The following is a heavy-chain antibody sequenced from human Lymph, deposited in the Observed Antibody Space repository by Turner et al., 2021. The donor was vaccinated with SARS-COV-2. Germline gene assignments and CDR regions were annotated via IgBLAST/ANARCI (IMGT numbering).Heavy chain of an antibody. V-gene: IGHV3-23*01. J-gene: IGHJ3*02. D-gene: IGHD3-10*01. CDR2: ISVSGGST. Sequence: EVQLLKSGGGLVQPGGSLRLSCAASGFTFSSYAMSWVRQAPGKGLEWVSSISVSGGSTYYADSVKGRFTISRDNSKNTLYLQMNSLRVEDTAVYYCAKGVRGVIIPEAFDIWGQGTMVTISS. CDR1: GFTFSSYA. CDR3: AKGVRGVIIPEAFDI.